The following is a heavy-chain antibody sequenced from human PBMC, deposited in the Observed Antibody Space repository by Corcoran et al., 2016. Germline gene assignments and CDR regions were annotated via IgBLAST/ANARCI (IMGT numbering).Heavy chain of an antibody. CDR3: ARPGAGAAYVY. CDR2: INHSGTT. Sequence: QVQLQQWGAGLLKPSETLSLTCAVYGGSFSGYRWSWIRQPPGKGLEWIGEINHSGTTTYNPSLKSRVTISVDTSNNQFSLNLSSVTAADTAVYYCARPGAGAAYVYWGLGTPVTVSS. CDR1: GGSFSGYR. D-gene: IGHD3-10*02. V-gene: IGHV4-34*01. J-gene: IGHJ4*02.